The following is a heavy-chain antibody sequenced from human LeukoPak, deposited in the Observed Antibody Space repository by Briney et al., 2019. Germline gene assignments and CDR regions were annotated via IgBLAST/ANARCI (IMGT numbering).Heavy chain of an antibody. CDR2: ISNSSSTI. V-gene: IGHV3-48*01. D-gene: IGHD3-10*01. J-gene: IGHJ4*02. Sequence: GGSLRLSCAASGFTFSSYSMNWVRQAPGKGLEWVSYISNSSSTIYYADSVKGRFTISRDNSKNTLYLQMNSLRAEDTAVYYCASGLLWFGELSDYWGQGTLVTVSS. CDR1: GFTFSSYS. CDR3: ASGLLWFGELSDY.